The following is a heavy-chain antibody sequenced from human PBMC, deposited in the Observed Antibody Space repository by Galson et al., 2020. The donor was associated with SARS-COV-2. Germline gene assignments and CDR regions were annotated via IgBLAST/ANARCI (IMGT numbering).Heavy chain of an antibody. Sequence: SETLSLTCTVSGYSISSGYYWGWIRQPPGKGLEWIGSIYHSGSPYYNPSLKSRVTISVDTSKNQFSLKLSSVTAADTAVYYCARLLYGSDPFDYWGQGTLVTVSS. CDR2: IYHSGSP. CDR1: GYSISSGYY. J-gene: IGHJ4*02. CDR3: ARLLYGSDPFDY. D-gene: IGHD3-10*01. V-gene: IGHV4-38-2*02.